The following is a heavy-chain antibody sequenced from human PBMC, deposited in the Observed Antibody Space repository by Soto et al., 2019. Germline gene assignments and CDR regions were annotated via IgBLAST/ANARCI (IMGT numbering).Heavy chain of an antibody. Sequence: GESLKISCKGSGYSFTSYWIGWVRQMPGKGLEWMGIIYPGDSDTRYSPSFQGQVTISADKSISTAYLQWSSLKASDTAMYYCARQLRDYYYYYGMDVWGHGTTVTVPS. CDR3: ARQLRDYYYYYGMDV. CDR2: IYPGDSDT. D-gene: IGHD4-17*01. J-gene: IGHJ6*02. CDR1: GYSFTSYW. V-gene: IGHV5-51*01.